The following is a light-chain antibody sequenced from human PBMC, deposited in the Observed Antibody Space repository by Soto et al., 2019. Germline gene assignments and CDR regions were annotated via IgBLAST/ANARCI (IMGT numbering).Light chain of an antibody. Sequence: MMMTQSPATLSVSPGERVTLSCRTSHSVNSHVAWYQQKPGQAPRLRLYGASTRATGIPVWFSGSGFGTEFTLTISSLQSEDSAIYYCQQYKNWPLFGQGTRLEIK. J-gene: IGKJ5*01. CDR1: HSVNSH. V-gene: IGKV3-15*01. CDR3: QQYKNWPL. CDR2: GAS.